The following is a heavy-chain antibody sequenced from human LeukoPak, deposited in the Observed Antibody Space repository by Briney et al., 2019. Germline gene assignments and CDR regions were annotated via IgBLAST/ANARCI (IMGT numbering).Heavy chain of an antibody. CDR3: VRHYTGSGSSSFDP. V-gene: IGHV3-7*01. CDR2: IKQDGSEK. J-gene: IGHJ5*02. D-gene: IGHD3-10*01. Sequence: GGSLRLSCAASGFTFSSYEMNWVRQAPGKGLEWVANIKQDGSEKYYVDSVKGRFTISRDNAKKSLDLLMNSLRAEDTAVYYCVRHYTGSGSSSFDPWGQGTLVTVSS. CDR1: GFTFSSYE.